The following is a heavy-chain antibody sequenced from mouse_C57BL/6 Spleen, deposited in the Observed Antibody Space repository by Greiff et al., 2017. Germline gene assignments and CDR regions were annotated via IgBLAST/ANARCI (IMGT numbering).Heavy chain of an antibody. D-gene: IGHD1-3*01. CDR1: GYTFTSYW. Sequence: QVQLQQPGAELVKPGASVKMSCKASGYTFTSYWITWVKQRPGQGLEWIGDIYPGSGSTNYNEKFKSKATLTVDTSSSTAYMQLSSLTSEDSAVYYCAREGYNEGAWFAYWGQGTLVTVSA. J-gene: IGHJ3*01. CDR2: IYPGSGST. CDR3: AREGYNEGAWFAY. V-gene: IGHV1-55*01.